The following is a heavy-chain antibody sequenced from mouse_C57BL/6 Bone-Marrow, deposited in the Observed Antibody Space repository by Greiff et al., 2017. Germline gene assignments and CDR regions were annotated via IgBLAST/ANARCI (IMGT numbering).Heavy chain of an antibody. J-gene: IGHJ3*01. CDR3: TYYHGNFEGFAY. Sequence: EVQLQQSGAELVRPGASVKLSCTASGFNFKDDYMHWVKQRPEQGLEWIGWIDPENGDTEYASKFQGKATITADTSSNTAYLQLSSLTSEDTAVYYCTYYHGNFEGFAYWGQGTRVTVTA. CDR1: GFNFKDDY. CDR2: IDPENGDT. D-gene: IGHD2-1*01. V-gene: IGHV14-4*01.